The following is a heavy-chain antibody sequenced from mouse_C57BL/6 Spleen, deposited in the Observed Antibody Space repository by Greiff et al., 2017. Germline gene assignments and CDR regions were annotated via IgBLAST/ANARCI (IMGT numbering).Heavy chain of an antibody. CDR2: ISYDGSN. CDR1: GYSITSGYY. Sequence: VQLKESGPGLVKPSQSLSLTCSVTGYSITSGYYWNWIRQFPGNNLEWMGYISYDGSNNYNPSLKNRISITRDTSKNQFFLKLNTVTTEDTATYYCATTVVLYCFDYWGQGATRTVSS. D-gene: IGHD1-1*01. J-gene: IGHJ2*01. CDR3: ATTVVLYCFDY. V-gene: IGHV3-6*01.